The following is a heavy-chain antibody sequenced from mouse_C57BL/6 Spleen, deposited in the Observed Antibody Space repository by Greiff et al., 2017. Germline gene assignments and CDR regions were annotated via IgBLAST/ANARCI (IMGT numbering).Heavy chain of an antibody. CDR2: IYPGDGDT. CDR1: GYAFSSYW. D-gene: IGHD2-2*01. J-gene: IGHJ4*01. CDR3: ARGDGYDRDYYAMDY. Sequence: QVQLQQSGAELVQPGASVKISCKASGYAFSSYWMNWVKQRPGKGLEWIGQIYPGDGDTNYNGKVKGKATLTADKSSSTAYMQLSSLTSEDSAVYFCARGDGYDRDYYAMDYWGQGTSVTVSS. V-gene: IGHV1-80*01.